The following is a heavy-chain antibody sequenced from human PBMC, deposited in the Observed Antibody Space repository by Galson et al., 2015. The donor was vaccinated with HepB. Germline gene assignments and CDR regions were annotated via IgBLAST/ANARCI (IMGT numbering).Heavy chain of an antibody. J-gene: IGHJ2*01. CDR3: ARAHKRGIAVAGTWIWYFDL. V-gene: IGHV6-1*01. D-gene: IGHD6-19*01. CDR2: TYYRSKWYN. CDR1: GDSVSSNSAA. Sequence: CAISGDSVSSNSAAWNWIRQSPSRGLEWLGRTYYRSKWYNDYAVSVKSRITINPDTSKNQFSLQLNSVTPEDTAVYYCARAHKRGIAVAGTWIWYFDLWGRGTLVTVSS.